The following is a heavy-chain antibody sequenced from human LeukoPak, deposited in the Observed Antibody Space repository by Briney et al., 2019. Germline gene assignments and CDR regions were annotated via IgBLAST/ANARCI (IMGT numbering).Heavy chain of an antibody. Sequence: AGGSLRLSCAASGFTFSSYAMSWVRQAPGKGLEWVSGISGSGDSTYYADSVKGRFTISRDNSKNTLYLQMNSLRAEDTAVYYCAKDHGSSGWYRSHFDYWGQGTLVTVSS. J-gene: IGHJ4*02. CDR1: GFTFSSYA. V-gene: IGHV3-23*01. CDR3: AKDHGSSGWYRSHFDY. CDR2: ISGSGDST. D-gene: IGHD6-19*01.